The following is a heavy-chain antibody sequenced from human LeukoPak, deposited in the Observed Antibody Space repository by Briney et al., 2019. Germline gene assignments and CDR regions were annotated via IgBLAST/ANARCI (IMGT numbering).Heavy chain of an antibody. CDR1: GGSISSGGYY. Sequence: SETLSLTCTVSGGSISSGGYYWSWIRQHPGKGLEWIGYIYYSGSTYYNPSLKSRVTISVDTSKNQFSLKLSSVTAADTAVYYCARGTRGSDAFDIWGQGTMVTVSS. J-gene: IGHJ3*02. D-gene: IGHD3-10*01. V-gene: IGHV4-31*03. CDR3: ARGTRGSDAFDI. CDR2: IYYSGST.